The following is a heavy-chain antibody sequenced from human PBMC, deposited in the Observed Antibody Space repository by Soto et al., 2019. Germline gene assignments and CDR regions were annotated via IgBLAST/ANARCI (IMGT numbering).Heavy chain of an antibody. CDR3: AREFKRGVDY. J-gene: IGHJ4*02. CDR2: INSDESST. V-gene: IGHV3-74*01. CDR1: GFTFSSHW. Sequence: GGSLRLSCAASGFTFSSHWMHWVRQAPGKGLVWVSRINSDESSTSFADSVKGRFTISRDNAKNTLFLQMNSLRAEDTAIYYCAREFKRGVDYWGQGTLVTXSS.